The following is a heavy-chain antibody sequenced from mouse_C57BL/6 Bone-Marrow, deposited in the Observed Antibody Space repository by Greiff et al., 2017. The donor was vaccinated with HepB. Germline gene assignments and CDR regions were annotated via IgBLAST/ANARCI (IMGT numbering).Heavy chain of an antibody. D-gene: IGHD2-5*01. V-gene: IGHV1-69*01. CDR1: GYTFTSYW. CDR3: ARHYSNYFDY. J-gene: IGHJ2*01. Sequence: VQLQQPGAELVMPGASVKLSCKASGYTFTSYWMHWVKQRPGQGLEWIGEIDPSDSYTNYNQKFKGKSTLTVDKSSSTAYMQLSSLTSEDPAVYYCARHYSNYFDYWGQGTTLTVSS. CDR2: IDPSDSYT.